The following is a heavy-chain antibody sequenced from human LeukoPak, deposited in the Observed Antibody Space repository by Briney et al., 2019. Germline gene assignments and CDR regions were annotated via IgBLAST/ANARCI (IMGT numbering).Heavy chain of an antibody. CDR3: AREAENYDTSGFNFDY. Sequence: GASVKVSCKVSGYTLTELSMHWVRQAPGKGLEWMGGFDPEDGETIYAQKSQGRVTMTEDTSTDTAYMELRSLRSDDTAVYYCAREAENYDTSGFNFDYWGQGTLVTVSS. J-gene: IGHJ4*02. V-gene: IGHV1-24*01. CDR1: GYTLTELS. CDR2: FDPEDGET. D-gene: IGHD3-22*01.